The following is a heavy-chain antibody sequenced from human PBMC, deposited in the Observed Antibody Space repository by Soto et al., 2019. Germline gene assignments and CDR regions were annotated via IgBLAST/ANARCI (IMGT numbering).Heavy chain of an antibody. CDR1: GYTFTSYG. J-gene: IGHJ6*02. Sequence: QVQLVQSGAEVKKPGASVKVSCKASGYTFTSYGISWVRQAPGQGLEWMGWISAYNGNTNYAQKLQGRVTMTTATSTSTAYMELRSLRSDDTAVYYCARSSSWYEVDYYYGMDVWGQGTTVTVSS. V-gene: IGHV1-18*01. D-gene: IGHD6-13*01. CDR2: ISAYNGNT. CDR3: ARSSSWYEVDYYYGMDV.